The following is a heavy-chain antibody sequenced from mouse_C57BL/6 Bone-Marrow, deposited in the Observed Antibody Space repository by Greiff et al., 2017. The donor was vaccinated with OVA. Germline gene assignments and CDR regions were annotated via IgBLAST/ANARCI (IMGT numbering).Heavy chain of an antibody. J-gene: IGHJ1*03. Sequence: EVKLLESGPGLAKPSQTLSLTCSVTGYSITSDYWNWFRKFPGNKLEYMGHISYSGSTYYNPSLKSRISITRDTSKNQYYLQLNSVTTEDTATYDSARGDGNCRYWYCDVWGTGTTVTVSS. CDR1: GYSITSDY. CDR3: ARGDGNCRYWYCDV. CDR2: ISYSGST. D-gene: IGHD2-1*01. V-gene: IGHV3-8*01.